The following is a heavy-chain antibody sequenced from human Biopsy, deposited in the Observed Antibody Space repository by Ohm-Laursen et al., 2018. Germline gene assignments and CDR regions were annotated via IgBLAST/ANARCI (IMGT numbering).Heavy chain of an antibody. CDR3: AADINVWNVNY. V-gene: IGHV1-24*01. D-gene: IGHD1-1*01. CDR2: FAPENGKT. J-gene: IGHJ4*02. CDR1: GYTLTELS. Sequence: ALVKVSCKVSGYTLTELSMHWVRQAPGKGLEWMGGFAPENGKTVYAQNFQARVSMTEDTSTDTVYMELRSLRSEDTAVYYCAADINVWNVNYWGQGTQVTVSS.